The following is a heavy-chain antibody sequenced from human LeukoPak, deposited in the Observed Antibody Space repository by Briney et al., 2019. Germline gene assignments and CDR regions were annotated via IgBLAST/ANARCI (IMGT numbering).Heavy chain of an antibody. CDR3: AKGVGGLTYYYDSSGYQLDY. J-gene: IGHJ4*02. Sequence: GSLRLSCIASGTIFSGYWMSWVRQAPGKGLEWVANLNQDGSKEYYVDSVKGRFTISRDNSKNTLYLQMNSLRAEDTAVYYCAKGVGGLTYYYDSSGYQLDYWGQGTLVTVSS. CDR2: LNQDGSKE. CDR1: GTIFSGYW. D-gene: IGHD3-22*01. V-gene: IGHV3-7*01.